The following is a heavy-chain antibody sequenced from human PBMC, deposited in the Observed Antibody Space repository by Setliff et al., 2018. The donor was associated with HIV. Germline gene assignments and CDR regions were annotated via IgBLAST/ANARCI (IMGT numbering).Heavy chain of an antibody. D-gene: IGHD2-15*01. J-gene: IGHJ4*02. CDR3: AEVTCSPDSCFLDY. CDR2: IYYSGST. V-gene: IGHV4-39*02. CDR1: GGSISSYY. Sequence: SETLSLTCTVSGGSISSYYWSWIRQPPGKGLEWIGSIYYSGSTYYNPSLKSRVIISLDTSKNHLSLKLRSVTAADTAVYYCAEVTCSPDSCFLDYWGQGTLVTVSS.